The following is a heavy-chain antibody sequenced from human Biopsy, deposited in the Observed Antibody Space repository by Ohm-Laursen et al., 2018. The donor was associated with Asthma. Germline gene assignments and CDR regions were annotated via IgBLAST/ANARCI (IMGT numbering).Heavy chain of an antibody. D-gene: IGHD6-19*01. J-gene: IGHJ4*02. V-gene: IGHV4-59*01. CDR1: GGSISSFY. CDR2: VYWTGST. CDR3: VRAVRNEQWLAPFDY. Sequence: SETLSLTCRVYGGSISSFYWSWIRQSPEKGLEWMGYVYWTGSTNYNPSLKSRITMSVDMSKNRMFLELTSVTAADTAIYYCVRAVRNEQWLAPFDYWGQGKPVTVSS.